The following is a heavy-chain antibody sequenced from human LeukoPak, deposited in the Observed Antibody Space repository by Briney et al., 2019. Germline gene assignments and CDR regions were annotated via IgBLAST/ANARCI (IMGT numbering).Heavy chain of an antibody. CDR3: ARVGRWPSNGDLDY. Sequence: ASVRASCKAFGYPFTSYVLLWVGQPPGQRLEWMGWINAGNGNTKYSQKFQGRVTITRDTSASTAYMELSSLRSEDTAVYYCARVGRWPSNGDLDYWGQGTLVTVSS. CDR2: INAGNGNT. CDR1: GYPFTSYV. D-gene: IGHD4-17*01. J-gene: IGHJ4*02. V-gene: IGHV1-3*01.